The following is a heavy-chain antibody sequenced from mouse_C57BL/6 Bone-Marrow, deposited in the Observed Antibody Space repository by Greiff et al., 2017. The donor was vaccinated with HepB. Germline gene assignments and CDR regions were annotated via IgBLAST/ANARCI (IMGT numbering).Heavy chain of an antibody. CDR1: GYTFTSYW. CDR3: APYYYGHTGGFAY. V-gene: IGHV1-64*01. Sequence: VQLQQPGAELVKPGASVKLSCKASGYTFTSYWMHWVKQRPGQGLEWIGMIHPNSGSTNYNEKFKSKATLTVDKSSSTAYMQLSSLTSEDSAVYYCAPYYYGHTGGFAYWGQGTTLTVSS. J-gene: IGHJ2*01. D-gene: IGHD1-1*01. CDR2: IHPNSGST.